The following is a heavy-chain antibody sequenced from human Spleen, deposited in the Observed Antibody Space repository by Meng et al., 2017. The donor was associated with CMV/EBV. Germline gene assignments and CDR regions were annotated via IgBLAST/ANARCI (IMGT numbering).Heavy chain of an antibody. V-gene: IGHV4-31*02. Sequence: LRLSCADSGFTFSSYAMSWVRQAPGKGLEWIGYISYTGSTDYSPSLKSRVIISVDTSKNQFSLNMRSVTAADTALYYCAKVRASGTEDYWGPGILVTVSS. CDR2: ISYTGST. CDR3: AKVRASGTEDY. J-gene: IGHJ4*02. CDR1: GFTFSSYA. D-gene: IGHD3-10*01.